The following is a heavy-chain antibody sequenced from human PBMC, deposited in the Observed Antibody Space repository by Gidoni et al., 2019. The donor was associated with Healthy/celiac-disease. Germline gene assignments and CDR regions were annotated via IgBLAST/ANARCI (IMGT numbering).Heavy chain of an antibody. J-gene: IGHJ6*02. Sequence: QESGPGLVKPSETLSLTCTVSGGSISSYYWSWIRQPPGKGLEWIGYIYYSGSTNYNPSLKSRVTISVDTSKNQFSLKLSSVTAADTAVYYCARLATAYYDFWSGGMDVWGQGTTVTVSS. CDR2: IYYSGST. CDR1: GGSISSYY. V-gene: IGHV4-59*01. CDR3: ARLATAYYDFWSGGMDV. D-gene: IGHD3-3*01.